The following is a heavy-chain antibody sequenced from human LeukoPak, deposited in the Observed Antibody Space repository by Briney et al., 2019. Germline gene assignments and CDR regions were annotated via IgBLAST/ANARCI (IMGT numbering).Heavy chain of an antibody. J-gene: IGHJ3*01. D-gene: IGHD1-26*01. CDR1: GASVSSRF. CDR2: ISNRGST. CDR3: AKGVSGTYFAFDV. V-gene: IGHV4-59*02. Sequence: SETLSLTCGVSGASVSSRFWSWIRQTPGMGLEWIGYISNRGSTDYNPSPKSRVTISVDAAKNEVSLNVRSVSAADTAVYYCAKGVSGTYFAFDVWGQGRTVIVSA.